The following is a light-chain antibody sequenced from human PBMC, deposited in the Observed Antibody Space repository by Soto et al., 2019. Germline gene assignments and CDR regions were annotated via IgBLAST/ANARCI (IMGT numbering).Light chain of an antibody. Sequence: QSAVTQPASVSGSTGQSGTILCTGTSSDLAIYNYVSWYQQQPGRAPKLMIYQVTNRPSGVSNRFSGSRSGNTASLTISGLQAEDEADYYCSSYAATNNDVFGSGTKVTVL. J-gene: IGLJ1*01. CDR2: QVT. CDR3: SSYAATNNDV. CDR1: SSDLAIYNY. V-gene: IGLV2-14*01.